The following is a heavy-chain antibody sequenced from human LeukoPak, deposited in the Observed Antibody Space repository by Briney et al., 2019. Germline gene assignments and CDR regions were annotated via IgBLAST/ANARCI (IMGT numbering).Heavy chain of an antibody. CDR3: ARGPGGSSSSDFDY. V-gene: IGHV4-4*07. Sequence: SETLSLTCAVSGGSISSYYWSWIRQPAGKGLEWIGRIYTSGSTNYNPSLKSRVTISVDTSKNQFSLKLSSVTAADTAVYYCARGPGGSSSSDFDYWGQGTLVTVSS. J-gene: IGHJ4*02. D-gene: IGHD6-6*01. CDR2: IYTSGST. CDR1: GGSISSYY.